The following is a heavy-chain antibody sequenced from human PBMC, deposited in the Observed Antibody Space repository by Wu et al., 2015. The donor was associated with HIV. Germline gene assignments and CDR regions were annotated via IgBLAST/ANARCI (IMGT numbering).Heavy chain of an antibody. CDR3: ARERVDYDSGGYRAHRGYYFDY. CDR2: INPRTDST. Sequence: QVQLVQSRAEVKKPRASVRVSCTAFGYTFINNFLHWVRQVPGQGPEWMGVINPRTDSTTYAQAFEGRLTMTRDTSKNTMYMELSSLRSDDTAKYYCARERVDYDSGGYRAHRGYYFDYWGQGTLVIVSS. J-gene: IGHJ4*02. D-gene: IGHD3-22*01. V-gene: IGHV1-46*01. CDR1: GYTFINNF.